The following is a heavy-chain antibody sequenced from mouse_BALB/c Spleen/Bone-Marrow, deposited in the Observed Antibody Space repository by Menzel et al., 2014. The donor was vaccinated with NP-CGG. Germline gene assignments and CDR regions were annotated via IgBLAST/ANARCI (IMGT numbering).Heavy chain of an antibody. CDR2: ISSDSGAI. Sequence: EVQLVESGGGLVQPGGSRKLSCAASGFTFSSFGMHWVHQAPEKGLEWIAYISSDSGAIFYADTVKGRFTISRDNPKNTLFLQMTSLRSEDTAIYYCARSHFYGNYFDYWGQSTTLTVSS. V-gene: IGHV5-17*02. J-gene: IGHJ2*01. CDR3: ARSHFYGNYFDY. CDR1: GFTFSSFG. D-gene: IGHD2-1*01.